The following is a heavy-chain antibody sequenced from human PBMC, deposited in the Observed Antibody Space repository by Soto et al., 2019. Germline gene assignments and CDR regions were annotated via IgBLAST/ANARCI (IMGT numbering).Heavy chain of an antibody. Sequence: GGSLRLSCAASGFTFTRYSMNWVRQGPGKGLEWVSSISSTTNYIYYGDSMKGRFTISRDNAKNSLYLEMNSLRAEDPAVYYCARESEDLTSNFDYWGQGTLVTVSS. CDR3: ARESEDLTSNFDY. CDR2: ISSTTNYI. CDR1: GFTFTRYS. V-gene: IGHV3-21*06. J-gene: IGHJ4*02.